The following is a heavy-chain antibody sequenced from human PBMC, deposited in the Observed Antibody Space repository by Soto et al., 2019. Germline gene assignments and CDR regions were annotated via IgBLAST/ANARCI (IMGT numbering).Heavy chain of an antibody. Sequence: QVQLVESGGGVVQPGRSLRLSCAASGFTFSSYAMHWVRQAPGKGLEWVAVISYDGSNKYYADSVKGRFTISRDNSKNTLYLQMNSLRAEDTAVYYCARVDTAPPGAFDIWGQGTMVTVSS. CDR3: ARVDTAPPGAFDI. V-gene: IGHV3-30-3*01. CDR1: GFTFSSYA. J-gene: IGHJ3*02. D-gene: IGHD5-18*01. CDR2: ISYDGSNK.